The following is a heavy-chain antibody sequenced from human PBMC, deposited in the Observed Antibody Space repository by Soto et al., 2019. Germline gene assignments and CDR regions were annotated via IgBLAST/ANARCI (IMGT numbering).Heavy chain of an antibody. CDR1: GFTFSDYY. CDR3: ATYGSGSYYNPGLLFYYYGMDV. Sequence: QVQLVESGGGLVKPGGSLRLSCAASGFTFSDYYMSWIRQAPGKGLEWVSYISSSSSYTNYADSVKGRFTISRDNAKNSRYLQMNSLRAEDTAVYYCATYGSGSYYNPGLLFYYYGMDVWGQGTTVTVSS. V-gene: IGHV3-11*05. J-gene: IGHJ6*02. CDR2: ISSSSSYT. D-gene: IGHD3-10*01.